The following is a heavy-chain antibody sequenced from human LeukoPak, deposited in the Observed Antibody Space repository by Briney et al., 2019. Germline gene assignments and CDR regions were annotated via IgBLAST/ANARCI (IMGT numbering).Heavy chain of an antibody. J-gene: IGHJ4*02. V-gene: IGHV3-23*01. CDR2: ISGSGGST. Sequence: PGGSLRLSXAASGFTFSSYAMSWVRQAPGKGLEWVSAISGSGGSTYYADSVKGRFTISRDNSKNTLYLQMNSLRAEDTAVYYCAKDLGSGWYSPFDYWGQGTLVTVSS. CDR3: AKDLGSGWYSPFDY. D-gene: IGHD6-19*01. CDR1: GFTFSSYA.